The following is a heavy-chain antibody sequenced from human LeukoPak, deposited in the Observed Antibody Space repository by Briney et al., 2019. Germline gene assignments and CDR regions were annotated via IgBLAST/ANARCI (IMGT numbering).Heavy chain of an antibody. CDR1: GGTFSSYA. CDR2: IIPIFGTA. D-gene: IGHD3-10*01. V-gene: IGHV1-69*13. Sequence: ASVKVSCKASGGTFSSYAISWVRQAPGQGLEWMGGIIPIFGTANYAQRFQGRVTITADESTSTAYMELSSLRSEDTAVYYCAREGDYGSDFQWGQGTLVTVSS. J-gene: IGHJ4*02. CDR3: AREGDYGSDFQ.